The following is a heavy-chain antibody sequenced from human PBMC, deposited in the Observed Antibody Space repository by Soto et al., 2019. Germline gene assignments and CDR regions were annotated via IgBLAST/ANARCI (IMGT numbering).Heavy chain of an antibody. Sequence: SETLSLTCIVSGESISSRSYYWGWISKTPGKGLEWIGRFSYSGRTYYNPSFKRRVTIYIATSKKQFSLKLSSVTATDTAVYYCARQRTTVVTQAYFDHWGQVALGTVSS. D-gene: IGHD2-21*02. J-gene: IGHJ4*02. CDR2: FSYSGRT. CDR1: GESISSRSYY. CDR3: ARQRTTVVTQAYFDH. V-gene: IGHV4-39*01.